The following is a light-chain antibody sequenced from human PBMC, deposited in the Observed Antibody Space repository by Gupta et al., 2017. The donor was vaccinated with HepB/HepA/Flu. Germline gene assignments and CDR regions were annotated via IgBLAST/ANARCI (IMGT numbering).Light chain of an antibody. J-gene: IGLJ1*01. CDR1: SSDVGGYDL. CDR3: CSYAGSNNHYL. CDR2: DVY. Sequence: QSALTQPRSVSGSPGQSVTISCTGTSSDVGGYDLVSWYQHHPGKAPKFLIYDVYKRPSGVPDRFSGAKSVNTASLTISGLQAEDEADYYCCSYAGSNNHYLFGTGTKVTVL. V-gene: IGLV2-11*01.